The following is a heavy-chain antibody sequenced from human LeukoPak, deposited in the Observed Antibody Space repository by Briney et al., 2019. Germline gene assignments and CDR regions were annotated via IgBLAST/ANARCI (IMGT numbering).Heavy chain of an antibody. Sequence: GASVKVSCKPSGYTFTRYYMHCVRQAPGQGLEWMGCINPNSGGTNYAQKFQGRVTMTRDTSISTAYLELSRLRSDDTAVYYCARGGPTIFGVVIMPYYYYGMDVWGQGTTVTVSS. V-gene: IGHV1-2*02. D-gene: IGHD3-3*01. CDR1: GYTFTRYY. CDR3: ARGGPTIFGVVIMPYYYYGMDV. J-gene: IGHJ6*02. CDR2: INPNSGGT.